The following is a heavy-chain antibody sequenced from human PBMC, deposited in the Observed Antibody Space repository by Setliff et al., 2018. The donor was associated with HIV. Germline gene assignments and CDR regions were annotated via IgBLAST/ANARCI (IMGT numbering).Heavy chain of an antibody. V-gene: IGHV4-39*01. CDR1: GGSITSGNYY. Sequence: PSETLSLTCRVYGGSITSGNYYWGWIRQAPGKGLEWIASMIYGGDTWYNPSLKSRVTIYVDTANNESSLRLSSVTAEDTAVYRCARPHSGRGGGAWFDPWGQGIQVTVSS. CDR3: ARPHSGRGGGAWFDP. CDR2: MIYGGDT. D-gene: IGHD6-19*01. J-gene: IGHJ5*02.